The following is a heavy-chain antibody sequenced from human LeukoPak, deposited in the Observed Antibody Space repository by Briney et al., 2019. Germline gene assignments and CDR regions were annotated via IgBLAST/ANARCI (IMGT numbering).Heavy chain of an antibody. V-gene: IGHV3-30*04. J-gene: IGHJ3*02. CDR1: GFTFSSYA. CDR3: ARDSADI. Sequence: PGRSLRLSCAASGFTFSSYAMHWVRQAPGKGLEWVAVISYDGSNKYYADSVKGRFTISRDNSKNTLYLQMNSLRAEDTAVYYCARDSADIWGQGTMVTVSS. CDR2: ISYDGSNK.